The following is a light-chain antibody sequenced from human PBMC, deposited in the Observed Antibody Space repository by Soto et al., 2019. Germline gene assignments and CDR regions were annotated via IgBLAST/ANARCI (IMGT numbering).Light chain of an antibody. CDR1: SSDVGGYNY. Sequence: QSALTQPASVSGSPGQSISISCTGASSDVGGYNYVSWYQQHPGKAPKLIIYGVINRPPGVSSRFSGSKSGNTASLTISGLQAEDEADYYCSSYSSSSTPYVFGAGTKLTVL. J-gene: IGLJ1*01. CDR3: SSYSSSSTPYV. V-gene: IGLV2-14*01. CDR2: GVI.